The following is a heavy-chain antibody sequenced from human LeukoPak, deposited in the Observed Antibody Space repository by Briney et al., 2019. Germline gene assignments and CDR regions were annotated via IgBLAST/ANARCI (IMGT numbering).Heavy chain of an antibody. D-gene: IGHD6-19*01. CDR1: GFIFSNYA. Sequence: PGGSLRLSCAASGFIFSNYAMQWVRQAPGMGLEWVAFIRYDGGNTYYADSVKGRFTISRDNAKNTLYLQMNSLRAEDTAVYYCARTRYSSGWFDYWGQGTLVTVSS. CDR2: IRYDGGNT. V-gene: IGHV3-30*02. J-gene: IGHJ4*02. CDR3: ARTRYSSGWFDY.